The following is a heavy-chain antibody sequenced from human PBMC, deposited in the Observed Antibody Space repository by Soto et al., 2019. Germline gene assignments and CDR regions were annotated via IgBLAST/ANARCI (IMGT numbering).Heavy chain of an antibody. CDR1: GGSIRTYY. CDR3: ATGVAAPYYYYYFGMDV. CDR2: IYSSGTT. Sequence: SETLSLTCTVSGGSIRTYYWSWIRQPAGKGLEYIGRIYSSGTTNYNPSLKSRVSMSMDTSKNQFSLRLRSVTAADTAVYYCATGVAAPYYYYYFGMDVWGQGTTVTVSS. D-gene: IGHD6-6*01. V-gene: IGHV4-4*07. J-gene: IGHJ6*02.